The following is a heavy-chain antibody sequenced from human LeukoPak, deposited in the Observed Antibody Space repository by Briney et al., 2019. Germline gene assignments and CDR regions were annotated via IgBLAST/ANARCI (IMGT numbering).Heavy chain of an antibody. CDR3: AKANYDFWSGYLSSSFDY. J-gene: IGHJ4*02. V-gene: IGHV3-21*01. Sequence: GGSLRLSCAASGFTFSSYSMNWVRQAPGRGLEWVSSISSSSSYIYYADSVKGRFTISRDNAKNSLYLQMNSLRAEDTAVYYCAKANYDFWSGYLSSSFDYWGQGTLVTVSS. CDR2: ISSSSSYI. D-gene: IGHD3-3*01. CDR1: GFTFSSYS.